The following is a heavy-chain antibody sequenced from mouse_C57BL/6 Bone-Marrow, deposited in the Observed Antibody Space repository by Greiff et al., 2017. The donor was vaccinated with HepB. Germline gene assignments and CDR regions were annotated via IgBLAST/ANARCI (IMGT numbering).Heavy chain of an antibody. CDR1: GFTFSSYG. Sequence: EVMLVESGGDLVKPGGSLKLSCAASGFTFSSYGMSWVRQTPDKRLEWVATISSGGSYTYYPDSVKGRFTISRDNAKNTLYLQMSSLKSEDTAMYYCARHVHYYGSSHWYFDVWGTGTTVTVSS. CDR3: ARHVHYYGSSHWYFDV. D-gene: IGHD1-1*01. J-gene: IGHJ1*03. V-gene: IGHV5-6*01. CDR2: ISSGGSYT.